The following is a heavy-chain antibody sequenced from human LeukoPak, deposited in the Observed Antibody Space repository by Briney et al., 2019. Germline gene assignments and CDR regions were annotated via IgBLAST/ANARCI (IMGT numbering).Heavy chain of an antibody. V-gene: IGHV4-59*01. Sequence: KPSETLSLICTVSGRFISGFYWSWIRQPPGKGLEWIGYIYYSGSTNYNPSLMSRVTISVDTSKNQFSLKLSSVTAADTAVYYCAGRFGSAMEVWGQGTTVTVSS. D-gene: IGHD3-3*01. J-gene: IGHJ6*02. CDR2: IYYSGST. CDR1: GRFISGFY. CDR3: AGRFGSAMEV.